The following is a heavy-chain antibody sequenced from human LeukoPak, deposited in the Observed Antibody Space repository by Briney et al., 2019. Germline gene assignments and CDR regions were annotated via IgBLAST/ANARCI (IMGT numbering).Heavy chain of an antibody. D-gene: IGHD6-13*01. V-gene: IGHV3-30-3*02. CDR1: GFTFSSYA. CDR2: ISYDGSNK. CDR3: AKFIAAAGTGYYFDY. J-gene: IGHJ4*02. Sequence: QPGGSLRLSCAASGFTFSSYAMHWVRQAPGKGLEWVAVISYDGSNKYYADSVKGRFTISRDNSKNTLYLQMNSLRAEDTAVYYCAKFIAAAGTGYYFDYWGQGTLVTVSS.